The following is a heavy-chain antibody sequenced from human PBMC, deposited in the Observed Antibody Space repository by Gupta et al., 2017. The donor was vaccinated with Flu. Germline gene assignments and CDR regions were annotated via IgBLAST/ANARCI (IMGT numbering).Heavy chain of an antibody. J-gene: IGHJ6*04. CDR2: IKYDGSEK. CDR3: AKHTTMSIWVGMDV. Sequence: EVNLVESGGGLVQPGGSLRLSCTASGFSLSRFWMSWVRQAPGKGLEWVANIKYDGSEKYYLDSVEGRFTISRDNAKSSLYLQLNSLRAEDTAVYYCAKHTTMSIWVGMDVWGKGTTVTVSS. V-gene: IGHV3-7*01. D-gene: IGHD5-18*01. CDR1: GFSLSRFW.